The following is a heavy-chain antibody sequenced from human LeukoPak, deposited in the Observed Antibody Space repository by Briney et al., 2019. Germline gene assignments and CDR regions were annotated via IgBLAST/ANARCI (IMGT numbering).Heavy chain of an antibody. V-gene: IGHV3-74*01. Sequence: GGSLRLSCAASGFAFSSYWMHWVRQAPGKGLVWVSDINSDGSTTRYADSVKGRFTISRDNAKNTLYLQMNSLRAEDTAVYYCATRDYTSSKYWGQGTLVTVSS. J-gene: IGHJ4*02. CDR2: INSDGSTT. CDR3: ATRDYTSSKY. D-gene: IGHD2-2*02. CDR1: GFAFSSYW.